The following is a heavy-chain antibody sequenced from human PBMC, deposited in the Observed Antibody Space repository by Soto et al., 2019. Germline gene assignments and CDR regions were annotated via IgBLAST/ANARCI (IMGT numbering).Heavy chain of an antibody. CDR2: ISWNSGSI. CDR3: AKNDYGDYVFDY. CDR1: GFTFDDYA. J-gene: IGHJ4*02. V-gene: IGHV3-9*01. Sequence: ESGGGLVQPGRSLRLSCAASGFTFDDYAMHWVRQAPGKGLEWVSGISWNSGSIGYADSVKGRFTISRDNAKNSLYLQMNSLRAEDTALYYCAKNDYGDYVFDYWGQGTLVTVSS. D-gene: IGHD4-17*01.